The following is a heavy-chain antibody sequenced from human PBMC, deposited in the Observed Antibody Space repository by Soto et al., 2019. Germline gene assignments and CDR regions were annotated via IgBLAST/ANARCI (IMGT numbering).Heavy chain of an antibody. V-gene: IGHV1-69*02. CDR1: GGTFSIYT. Sequence: QVQLVQSGSEVKKPGSSVRVSCQTSGGTFSIYTISWVRQAPGQGLEWMGRVLPFLDITSYSQRFQGRVTITADRSTTTAYMELSSLRSEDTAVYYCARDRDNSNWPNFDSWGQGTLVTVSS. CDR3: ARDRDNSNWPNFDS. J-gene: IGHJ4*02. D-gene: IGHD6-13*01. CDR2: VLPFLDIT.